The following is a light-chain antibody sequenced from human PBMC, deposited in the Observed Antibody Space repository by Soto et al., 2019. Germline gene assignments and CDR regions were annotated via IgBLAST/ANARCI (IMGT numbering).Light chain of an antibody. CDR2: EVS. Sequence: QSALTQPASVSGSPGQSITISCTGTSSDVGGYNYVSWYQQHPGKAPKLMIYEVSNRPSGVSNRFSASKSGFTASLTISGLQPEDEAVYFCCTYAGHVPKFGGGTKLTVL. CDR3: CTYAGHVPK. CDR1: SSDVGGYNY. J-gene: IGLJ3*02. V-gene: IGLV2-14*01.